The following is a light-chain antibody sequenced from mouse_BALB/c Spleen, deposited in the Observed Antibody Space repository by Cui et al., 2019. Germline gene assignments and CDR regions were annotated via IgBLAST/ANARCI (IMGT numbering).Light chain of an antibody. CDR2: WAS. V-gene: IGKV6-14*01. CDR1: QTVRTA. J-gene: IGKJ5*01. CDR3: LQHWNYPLT. Sequence: DIVMTQFPKFMSTSVGDRVSITCKASQTVRTAVAWYQQKPGQSPKTLIYWASNRHTGVPDRFTGSGSGKDFTLTIGNVQSEDLAGYFCLQHWNYPLTFGAGTKLELK.